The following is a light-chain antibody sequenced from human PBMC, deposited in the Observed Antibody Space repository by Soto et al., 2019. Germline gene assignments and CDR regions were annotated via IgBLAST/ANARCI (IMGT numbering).Light chain of an antibody. Sequence: QSVLTQPASVSGSPGQSITISCTGTSSDVGGYNYVSWYQQHPGKAPKLMIYDVSNRPSGVSNRFSGSKSGNTASLTISGLQAEDEADYYCSSYTSSSILFGGGTKLT. CDR2: DVS. J-gene: IGLJ2*01. CDR3: SSYTSSSIL. V-gene: IGLV2-14*01. CDR1: SSDVGGYNY.